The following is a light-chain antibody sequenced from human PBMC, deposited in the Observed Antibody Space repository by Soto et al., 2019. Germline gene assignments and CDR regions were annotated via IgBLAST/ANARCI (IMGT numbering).Light chain of an antibody. CDR2: GAS. CDR1: QSLTSS. J-gene: IGKJ2*01. Sequence: EIAMTQSPATLSMSPGERATLSCRASQSLTSSLAWYQQRPGQGPRLLVHGASTRATGFPARFSGSGSETEFTLTISSLQSEDSAVYYCQQYKSWPPTFGQGTKLEIK. V-gene: IGKV3-15*01. CDR3: QQYKSWPPT.